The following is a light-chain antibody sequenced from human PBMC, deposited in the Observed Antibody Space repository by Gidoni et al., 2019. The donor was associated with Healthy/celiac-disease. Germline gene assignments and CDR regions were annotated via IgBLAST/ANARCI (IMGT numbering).Light chain of an antibody. Sequence: DIKTTQSPSSLSASVGDRVTIPCRASQGISNYLAWYQQKPGKVPKLLIYAASTLQSGVPSRFRGRGSGTDFTLTISSLQPEDVATYYGQKYNSAPITFGQGTRLEIK. CDR1: QGISNY. V-gene: IGKV1-27*01. J-gene: IGKJ5*01. CDR2: AAS. CDR3: QKYNSAPIT.